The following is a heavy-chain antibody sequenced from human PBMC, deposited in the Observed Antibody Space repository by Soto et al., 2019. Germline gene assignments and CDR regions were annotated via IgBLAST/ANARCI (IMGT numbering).Heavy chain of an antibody. J-gene: IGHJ4*02. CDR1: GGSISSSSYC. V-gene: IGHV4-39*01. CDR3: ARHSQWLVPGYFDY. D-gene: IGHD6-19*01. CDR2: IYYSGST. Sequence: QLQLQESGPGLVKPSETLSLTCTVSGGSISSSSYCWGWMRQPPGKGLEWIGSIYYSGSTYYNPSLKSRVTISVDTSKNQFSLKLSSVTAADTAVYYCARHSQWLVPGYFDYWGQGTLVTVSS.